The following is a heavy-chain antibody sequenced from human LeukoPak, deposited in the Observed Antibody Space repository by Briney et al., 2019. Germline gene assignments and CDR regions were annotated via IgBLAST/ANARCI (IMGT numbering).Heavy chain of an antibody. J-gene: IGHJ3*02. Sequence: GGSLRLSCAASGFTVSSNYMSWVRQAPGKGLVWVSRINGDGSTTSYADSVKGRFTISRDNAKNTLFLQVNSLRAEDTAVYYCARVKWELLSEWNAFDIWGQGTMVTVSS. V-gene: IGHV3-74*01. CDR1: GFTVSSNY. CDR2: INGDGSTT. D-gene: IGHD1-26*01. CDR3: ARVKWELLSEWNAFDI.